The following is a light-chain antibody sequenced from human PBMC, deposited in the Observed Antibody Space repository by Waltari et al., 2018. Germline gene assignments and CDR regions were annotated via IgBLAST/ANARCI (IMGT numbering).Light chain of an antibody. CDR2: AAS. CDR1: QTISTY. CDR3: QQSYSTLRT. Sequence: DIQITHSPPSLSASVGDRVTLTCRASQTISTYLNWYQQKPGKAPKFLIYAASSLQSGVPSRFSGSGSGTDFTLTISSLQPEDFATYYCQQSYSTLRTFGQGTKVEIK. J-gene: IGKJ1*01. V-gene: IGKV1-39*01.